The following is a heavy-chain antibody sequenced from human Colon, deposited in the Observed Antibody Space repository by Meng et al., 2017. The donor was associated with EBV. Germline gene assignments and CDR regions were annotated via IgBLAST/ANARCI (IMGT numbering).Heavy chain of an antibody. D-gene: IGHD6-19*01. CDR2: ISCYNGDT. V-gene: IGHV1-18*01. Sequence: QFQRLQSGAEVKKPGASVRVSCKASGDTFTHHGISWIRQAPGQGLEWMGWISCYNGDTTYAQKFQGRVTMTTDTSTSTAYMDLRSLRSDDTAVYYCARNPSNTSGRYAYFDYWGQGTLVTVSS. J-gene: IGHJ4*02. CDR1: GDTFTHHG. CDR3: ARNPSNTSGRYAYFDY.